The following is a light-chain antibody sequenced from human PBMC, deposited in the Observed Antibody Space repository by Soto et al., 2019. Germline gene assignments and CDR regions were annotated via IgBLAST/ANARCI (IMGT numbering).Light chain of an antibody. CDR3: SSYKSSSTL. CDR2: DVS. J-gene: IGLJ2*01. V-gene: IGLV2-14*01. Sequence: QSALTQPASVSRSPGQSITISCTGTSSDVGGYNYVSWYQQHPGKAPKLMIYDVSNRPSGVSNRFSGSKSGNTASLTISGLQAEDEADYYCSSYKSSSTLFGGGTKVTVL. CDR1: SSDVGGYNY.